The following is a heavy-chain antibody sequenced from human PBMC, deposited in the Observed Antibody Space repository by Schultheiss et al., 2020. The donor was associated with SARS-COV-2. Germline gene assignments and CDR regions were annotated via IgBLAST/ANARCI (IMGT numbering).Heavy chain of an antibody. D-gene: IGHD4-23*01. Sequence: ASVKVSCKASGGTFSSYAISWVRQAPGQGLEWMGWISAYNGNTNYAQKLQGRVTMTTDTSTSTAYMELSSLRSEDTAVYYCARWDYGGKKSLVDYWGQGTLVTVSS. CDR2: ISAYNGNT. V-gene: IGHV1-18*01. CDR1: GGTFSSYA. CDR3: ARWDYGGKKSLVDY. J-gene: IGHJ4*02.